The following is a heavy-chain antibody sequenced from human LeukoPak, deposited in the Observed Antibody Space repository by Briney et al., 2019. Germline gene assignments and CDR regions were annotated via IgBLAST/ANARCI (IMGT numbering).Heavy chain of an antibody. V-gene: IGHV4-61*02. CDR1: GGPISSGSYY. J-gene: IGHJ6*02. D-gene: IGHD3-10*01. CDR3: ARLPMVRGVIITDYYYGMDV. CDR2: IYTSGST. Sequence: PSQTLSLTCTVSGGPISSGSYYWSWIRQPAGKGLEWIGRIYTSGSTNYNPSLKSRVTISVDTSKNQFSLKLSSVTAADTAVYYCARLPMVRGVIITDYYYGMDVWGQGTTVTVSS.